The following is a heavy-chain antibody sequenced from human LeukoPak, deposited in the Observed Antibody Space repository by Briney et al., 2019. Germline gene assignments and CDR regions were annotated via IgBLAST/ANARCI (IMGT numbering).Heavy chain of an antibody. V-gene: IGHV4-31*03. CDR3: ARARIVVVPAARTLRWFDP. D-gene: IGHD2-2*01. CDR1: GGSVSSGSYY. Sequence: SETLSLTCTVSGGSVSSGSYYWSWIRQHPGKGLEWIGYIYYSGSTYYNPSLKSRVTISVDTSKNQFSLKLSSVTAADTAVYYCARARIVVVPAARTLRWFDPWGQGTLVTVSS. CDR2: IYYSGST. J-gene: IGHJ5*02.